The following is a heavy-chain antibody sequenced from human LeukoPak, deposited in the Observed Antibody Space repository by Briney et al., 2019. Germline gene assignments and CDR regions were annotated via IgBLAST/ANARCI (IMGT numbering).Heavy chain of an antibody. Sequence: ASVKVSCKASGYTFITYGITWVRQAPGQGLEWMGWISAYNGNTNYAQKLQGRVTMTTDTSTSTVYMEMRSLRSDDTAVYYCARDRGIASAELPDYWGQGTLVTVSS. CDR2: ISAYNGNT. V-gene: IGHV1-18*01. CDR1: GYTFITYG. D-gene: IGHD6-13*01. J-gene: IGHJ4*02. CDR3: ARDRGIASAELPDY.